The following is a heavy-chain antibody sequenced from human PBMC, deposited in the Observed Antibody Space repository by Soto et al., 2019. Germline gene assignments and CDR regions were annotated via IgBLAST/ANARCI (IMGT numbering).Heavy chain of an antibody. CDR1: GFTFSSYA. CDR2: ISYDGSNK. D-gene: IGHD6-13*01. V-gene: IGHV3-30-3*01. J-gene: IGHJ6*02. Sequence: GGSLRLSCAASGFTFSSYAMHWVRQAPGKGLEWVAVISYDGSNKYYADSVKGRFTISRDNSKNTLYLQMNSLRAEDTAVYYCARDLAQQGPYYYYYYGMDVWGQGTTVTVSS. CDR3: ARDLAQQGPYYYYYYGMDV.